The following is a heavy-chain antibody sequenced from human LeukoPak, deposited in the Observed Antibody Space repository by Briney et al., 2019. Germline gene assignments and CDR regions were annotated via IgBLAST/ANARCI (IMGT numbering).Heavy chain of an antibody. CDR1: GGSISSYY. V-gene: IGHV4-59*08. D-gene: IGHD5-18*01. CDR3: ARRWRGTAMVFYDAFDI. J-gene: IGHJ3*02. CDR2: IYYSGST. Sequence: ASETLSLTCTVSGGSISSYYWSWIRQPPGKGLEWIGYIYYSGSTNYNPSLKSRVTISVDTSKNQFSLKLSSVTAADTAVYYCARRWRGTAMVFYDAFDIWGQGTMVTVSS.